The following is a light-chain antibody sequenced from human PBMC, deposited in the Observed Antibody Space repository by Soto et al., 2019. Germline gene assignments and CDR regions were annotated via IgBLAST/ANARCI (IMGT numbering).Light chain of an antibody. Sequence: AIRMTQSPSSLSASTGDRVTITCRASQGISSYLAWYQQKPGKAPKLLIYDASSLESGVPSRFSGSGSGTEFTLTISSLQPDDFATYYCQQYSSYSRTWTFGQGTKVDIK. CDR1: QGISSY. CDR2: DAS. CDR3: QQYSSYSRTWT. J-gene: IGKJ1*01. V-gene: IGKV1-8*01.